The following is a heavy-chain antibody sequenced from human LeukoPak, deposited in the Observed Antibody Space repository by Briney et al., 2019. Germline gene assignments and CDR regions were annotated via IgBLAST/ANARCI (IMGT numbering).Heavy chain of an antibody. J-gene: IGHJ4*02. D-gene: IGHD6-13*01. Sequence: GGSLRLSCAASGFTFSSYAMHWVRQAPGKGLEYVSAISSNGGSTYYANSVKGRFTISRDNSKNTLYLQMGSLRAEDMAVYYCARATAVVLFDYWGQGTLVTVSS. CDR3: ARATAVVLFDY. CDR1: GFTFSSYA. CDR2: ISSNGGST. V-gene: IGHV3-64*01.